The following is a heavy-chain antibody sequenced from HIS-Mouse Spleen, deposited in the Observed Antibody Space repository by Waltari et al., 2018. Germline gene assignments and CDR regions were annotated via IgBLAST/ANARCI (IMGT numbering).Heavy chain of an antibody. V-gene: IGHV3-23*01. CDR3: AKGNYDILTGYSLEYFQH. Sequence: EVQLLESGGGLVQPGGSLRLSCAASGFTFSSYAMSWVRQAPGKGLEWVSAISGSGGSTYYADSVKGRFTIYRDNSKNTLYLQMNSLRAEDTAVYYCAKGNYDILTGYSLEYFQHWGQGTLVTVSS. CDR1: GFTFSSYA. CDR2: ISGSGGST. J-gene: IGHJ1*01. D-gene: IGHD3-9*01.